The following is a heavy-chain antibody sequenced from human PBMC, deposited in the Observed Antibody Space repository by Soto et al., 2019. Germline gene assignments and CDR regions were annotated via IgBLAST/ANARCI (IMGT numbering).Heavy chain of an antibody. Sequence: PGGSLRLSCAASGFTFSNYAMSWVRQAPGKGLEWVSAISGSGGGTYYADSVKGRFTSSRDNSKNTLYLQMNSLRAEDTAVYFCSKDPRVHASDSGSSYHWGQGTLVTVSS. J-gene: IGHJ5*02. CDR3: SKDPRVHASDSGSSYH. CDR1: GFTFSNYA. CDR2: ISGSGGGT. D-gene: IGHD3-10*01. V-gene: IGHV3-23*01.